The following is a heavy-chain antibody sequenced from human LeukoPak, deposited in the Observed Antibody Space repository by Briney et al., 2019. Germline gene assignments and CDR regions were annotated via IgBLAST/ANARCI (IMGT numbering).Heavy chain of an antibody. D-gene: IGHD2-21*02. CDR1: GFTFNNYA. CDR2: ISSNGGAT. CDR3: ARVRGDYYFDY. J-gene: IGHJ4*02. V-gene: IGHV3-64*04. Sequence: PGGSLRLSCSASGFTFNNYAMHWVRQAPRKGLEYVSAISSNGGATYYADSVRGRFTISRDNSKNTLYLQTNSLRAEDMAVYYCARVRGDYYFDYWGQGTLVTVSS.